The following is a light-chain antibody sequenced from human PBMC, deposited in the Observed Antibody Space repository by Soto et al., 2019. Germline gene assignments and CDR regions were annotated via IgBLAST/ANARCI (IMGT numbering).Light chain of an antibody. CDR3: QQYHSSPWT. Sequence: DIVMTQSPDSLAVSLGERVTINCKSSQSVLYSSNNKNCLAWYQQRPGQPPKLLIYWASTRESGVPDRFSGSGSGTDFTLTISSLQAEDVAVYYCQQYHSSPWTFGQGTKVDIK. V-gene: IGKV4-1*01. CDR2: WAS. CDR1: QSVLYSSNNKNC. J-gene: IGKJ1*01.